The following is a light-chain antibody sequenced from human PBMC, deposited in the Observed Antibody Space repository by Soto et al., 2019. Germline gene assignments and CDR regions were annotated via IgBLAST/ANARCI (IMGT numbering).Light chain of an antibody. V-gene: IGKV1-5*03. CDR3: QHYDSYPWT. J-gene: IGKJ1*01. CDR2: KAS. Sequence: DIQMTQSPSTLSASVGDRVTITCRASQSISSWLAWYQQKPGTAPKLLIYKASTLESGVPSRFSGSGSGTEFTLNISRLQPDDFEIYYCQHYDSYPWTFGQGTKVEVK. CDR1: QSISSW.